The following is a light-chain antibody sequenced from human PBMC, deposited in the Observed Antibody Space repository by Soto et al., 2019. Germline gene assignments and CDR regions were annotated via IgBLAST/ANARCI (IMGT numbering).Light chain of an antibody. J-gene: IGKJ1*01. CDR1: QTVSSSF. CDR3: QQYGNSPQT. V-gene: IGKV3-20*01. CDR2: AAS. Sequence: EIVMTQSPATLSVSPGERATLSCRASQTVSSSFLAWYQQTPGQAPRLLIYAASSRATGIPDRFSGSGSGTDFTLTISRLEPEDFAVYYCQQYGNSPQTFGQGTKWIS.